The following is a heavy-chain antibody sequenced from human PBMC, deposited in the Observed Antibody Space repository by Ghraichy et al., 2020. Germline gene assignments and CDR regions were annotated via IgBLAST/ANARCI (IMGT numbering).Heavy chain of an antibody. CDR3: ARGNPNFYDSSGYFHDY. Sequence: ASVKVSCKTARATFSTSVMRLVLECRLQRLERKGWINTGNGNTKYSQNFQGRVTIIRDTSASTAYMELSSLRSEDTAVYYCARGNPNFYDSSGYFHDYWGQ. V-gene: IGHV1-3*04. CDR2: INTGNGNT. D-gene: IGHD3-22*01. CDR1: RATFSTSV. J-gene: IGHJ4*02.